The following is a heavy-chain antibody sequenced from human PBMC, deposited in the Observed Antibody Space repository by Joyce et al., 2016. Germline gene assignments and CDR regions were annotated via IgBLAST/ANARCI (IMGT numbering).Heavy chain of an antibody. CDR1: GFTFRSYA. CDR2: IGGRGGST. CDR3: AKGWGTSFDAFDI. D-gene: IGHD3-16*01. V-gene: IGHV3-23*01. J-gene: IGHJ3*02. Sequence: LVQSGGSLRLSCAASGFTFRSYAMSWVRQAPGKGLEWVSGIGGRGGSTYHAESVKGRFTISRDNSKNTLYLQMNSLRAEDTAVYYCAKGWGTSFDAFDIWGQGTMVTVSS.